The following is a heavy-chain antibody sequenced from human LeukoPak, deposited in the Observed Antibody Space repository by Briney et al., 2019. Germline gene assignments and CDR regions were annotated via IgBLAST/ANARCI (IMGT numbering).Heavy chain of an antibody. Sequence: PGGSLSLSCAASGFTFSDYYMSWIRQAPGKGLEWVSYISSSGSTIYYADSVKGRFTISRDNAKNSLYLQMNSLRAEDTAVYYCARESPGIAAAFDYWGQGTLVTVSS. CDR3: ARESPGIAAAFDY. CDR1: GFTFSDYY. CDR2: ISSSGSTI. V-gene: IGHV3-11*04. D-gene: IGHD6-13*01. J-gene: IGHJ4*02.